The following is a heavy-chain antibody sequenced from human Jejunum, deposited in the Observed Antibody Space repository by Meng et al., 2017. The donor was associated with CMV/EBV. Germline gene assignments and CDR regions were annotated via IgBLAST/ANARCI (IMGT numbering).Heavy chain of an antibody. CDR1: GVSGSCHY. CDR3: ARGMYFSP. Sequence: GQGVGAGGDLVQPGGSLSLSCAGSGVSGSCHYMSWVRQAPGKGLECVSISDPTGYTYYADSVKGRFSISSDSSRNTLYIEMNSLRVEDTAVYYCARGMYFSPWGQGTLVTVSS. V-gene: IGHV3-66*01. D-gene: IGHD2-8*01. J-gene: IGHJ5*02. CDR2: SDPTGYT.